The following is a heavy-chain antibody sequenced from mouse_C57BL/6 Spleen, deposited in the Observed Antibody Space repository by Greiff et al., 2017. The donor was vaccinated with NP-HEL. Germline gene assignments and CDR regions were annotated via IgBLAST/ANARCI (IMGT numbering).Heavy chain of an antibody. D-gene: IGHD1-1*02. Sequence: EVHLVESGGGLVKPGGSLKLSCAASGFTFSSYAMSWVRQTPEKRLEWVATISDGGSYTYYPDNVKGRFTISRDNAKNNLYLQMSHLKSEDTAMYYCARVNYAPYYFDYWGQGTTLTVSS. J-gene: IGHJ2*01. CDR3: ARVNYAPYYFDY. CDR2: ISDGGSYT. V-gene: IGHV5-4*01. CDR1: GFTFSSYA.